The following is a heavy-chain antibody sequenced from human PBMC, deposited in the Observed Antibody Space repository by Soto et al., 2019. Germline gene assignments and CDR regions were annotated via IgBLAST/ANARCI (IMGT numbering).Heavy chain of an antibody. D-gene: IGHD3-22*01. CDR1: GFTFSSYA. CDR2: ISGSGGST. Sequence: EVQLLESGGGLVQPGGSLRLSCAASGFTFSSYAMSWVRQAPGKGLEWVSAISGSGGSTYYADSVKGRFTISRDNSKNTRYLQMNSLRAEDTAVYYCAKDGTYYDSSGSYFQHWGQGTLVTVSS. CDR3: AKDGTYYDSSGSYFQH. J-gene: IGHJ1*01. V-gene: IGHV3-23*01.